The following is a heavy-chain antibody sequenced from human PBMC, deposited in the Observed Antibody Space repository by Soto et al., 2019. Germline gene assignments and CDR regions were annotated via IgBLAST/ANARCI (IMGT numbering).Heavy chain of an antibody. CDR3: ARDSVLAYYSEHQNPYWFDP. J-gene: IGHJ5*02. CDR1: GGSVGSGSYY. D-gene: IGHD4-4*01. CDR2: IYYSGNT. V-gene: IGHV4-61*03. Sequence: QVQLQESGPGLVKPSETLSLTCTVSGGSVGSGSYYWSWIRQPLGKGLEWIGYIYYSGNTDYNPSLRGRATISVDKAKNHFSMQLTSVTSADTAIYYCARDSVLAYYSEHQNPYWFDPWGQGTLVIVSS.